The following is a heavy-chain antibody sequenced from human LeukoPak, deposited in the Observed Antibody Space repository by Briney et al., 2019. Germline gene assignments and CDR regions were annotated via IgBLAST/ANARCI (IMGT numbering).Heavy chain of an antibody. CDR3: ARATYSGYDWDFDY. J-gene: IGHJ4*02. Sequence: SETLSLTCTVSGGSISSGSYYWSWIRQPAGKGLEWIGRIYTSGSINYNPSLKSRSTMSVDTSKNQFSLKLSSVTAADTAVYYCARATYSGYDWDFDYWGQGTLVTVSS. CDR1: GGSISSGSYY. V-gene: IGHV4-61*02. CDR2: IYTSGSI. D-gene: IGHD5-12*01.